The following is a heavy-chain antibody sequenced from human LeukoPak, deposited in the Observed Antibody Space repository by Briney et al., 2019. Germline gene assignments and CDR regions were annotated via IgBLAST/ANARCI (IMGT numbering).Heavy chain of an antibody. J-gene: IGHJ3*02. D-gene: IGHD2-21*01. CDR3: ELFQSRGPFDI. CDR1: GLTVSGNY. CDR2: IYSVGST. V-gene: IGHV3-66*01. Sequence: GGCLRLSCAASGLTVSGNYMSWVRQAPGKGLEWVSVIYSVGSTYYPDSVKGRFTISRDSSRNTLYLQMNSLIAEDTAVYYCELFQSRGPFDIWGQGTVVTVSS.